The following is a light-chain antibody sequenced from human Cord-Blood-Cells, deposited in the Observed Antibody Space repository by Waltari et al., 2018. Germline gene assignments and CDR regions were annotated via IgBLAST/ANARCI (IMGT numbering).Light chain of an antibody. Sequence: QSALTQPPSASGSPGQSVTISCTGTSSDVGGYNYVSWYQQHPGKAPKLMIYEVSKRPSGVPDRFSGCKSGNTASLTVSGLQAEDEADYYCSAYAGSNNFVVVGGGTKLTVL. J-gene: IGLJ2*01. V-gene: IGLV2-8*01. CDR1: SSDVGGYNY. CDR3: SAYAGSNNFVV. CDR2: EVS.